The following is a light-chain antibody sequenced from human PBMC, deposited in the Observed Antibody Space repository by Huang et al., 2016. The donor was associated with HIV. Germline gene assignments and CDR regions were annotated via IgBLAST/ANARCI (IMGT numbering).Light chain of an antibody. CDR1: QSINGN. V-gene: IGKV3-15*01. J-gene: IGKJ2*01. CDR3: QQYNDWPRT. CDR2: GAS. Sequence: EIVMTQSPDTLSVSPGEGATLSCRASQSINGNLAWYQQKPGQAPSLLIYGASTRATGVPARFSGSGSGAVFTRTISSLQSEDFAFYYCQQYNDWPRTFGQGTRLEIK.